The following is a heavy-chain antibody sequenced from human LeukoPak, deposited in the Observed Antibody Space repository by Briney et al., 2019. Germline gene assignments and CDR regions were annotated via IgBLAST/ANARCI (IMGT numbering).Heavy chain of an antibody. CDR3: AGSLGYCTSNVCYLKY. CDR2: ISAYNGNT. Sequence: ASVKVSCYASGYTFTSYGISWVRQAPGQGLEWMGWISAYNGNTNYAQKLQGRVTMTTDTSTSTAYMELRSLRSDDTAVYYCAGSLGYCTSNVCYLKYWGQGTLVTVSS. D-gene: IGHD2-8*01. CDR1: GYTFTSYG. J-gene: IGHJ4*02. V-gene: IGHV1-18*01.